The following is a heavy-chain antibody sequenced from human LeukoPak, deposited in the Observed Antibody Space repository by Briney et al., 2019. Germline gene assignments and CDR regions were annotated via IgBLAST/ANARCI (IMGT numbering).Heavy chain of an antibody. V-gene: IGHV4-4*02. Sequence: SGTLSLTCAVSGDSISTNHWWSWVRQPPGKGLEWIGEVYHSGSTNYNPSLKSRVTISVDKSKNLFSLKLTSVTAADTAMYYCASAQGAYGGKETLFPVPS. J-gene: IGHJ4*02. CDR2: VYHSGST. CDR3: ASAQGAY. CDR1: GDSISTNHW.